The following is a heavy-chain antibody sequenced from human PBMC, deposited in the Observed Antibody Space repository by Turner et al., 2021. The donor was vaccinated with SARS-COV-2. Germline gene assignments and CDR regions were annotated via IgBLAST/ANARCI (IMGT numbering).Heavy chain of an antibody. CDR3: ARDLMEVGGMDV. D-gene: IGHD3-3*01. V-gene: IGHV3-53*01. J-gene: IGHJ6*02. Sequence: EVQLLDSGVCLIQPGGSLIRSCAASGFTVSSNYMSWVRQAPGKGLEWVSVIYSGGSTYYADSVKGRFTISRDNSKNTLYLQMNSLRAEDTAVYYCARDLMEVGGMDVWGQGTTVTVSS. CDR2: IYSGGST. CDR1: GFTVSSNY.